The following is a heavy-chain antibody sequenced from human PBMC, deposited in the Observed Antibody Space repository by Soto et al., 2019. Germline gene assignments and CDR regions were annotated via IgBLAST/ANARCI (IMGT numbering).Heavy chain of an antibody. CDR1: GYTFTGYY. D-gene: IGHD3-3*01. CDR2: INPNSGGT. J-gene: IGHJ6*03. Sequence: ASVKVSCKASGYTFTGYYMHWVRQAPGQGLEWMGWINPNSGGTNYAQKFQGWVTMTRDTSISTAYMELSRLRSDDTAVYYCARGDYDFWSGYYYYMDVWGKGTTVTVSS. V-gene: IGHV1-2*04. CDR3: ARGDYDFWSGYYYYMDV.